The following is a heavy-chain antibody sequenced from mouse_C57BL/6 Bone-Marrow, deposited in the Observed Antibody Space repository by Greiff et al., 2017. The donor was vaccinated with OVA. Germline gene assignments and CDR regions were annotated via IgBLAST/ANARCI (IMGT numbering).Heavy chain of an antibody. CDR3: ARDLPGNLGWYFDV. Sequence: QVQLQQSGAELARPGASVKLSCKASGYTFTSYGISWVKQRTGQGLEWIGEIYPRSGNTYYNEQFKGKATLTADKSSSTAYMELRSLTSEDSAVYFCARDLPGNLGWYFDVWGTGTTVTVSS. V-gene: IGHV1-81*01. CDR1: GYTFTSYG. J-gene: IGHJ1*03. D-gene: IGHD2-1*01. CDR2: IYPRSGNT.